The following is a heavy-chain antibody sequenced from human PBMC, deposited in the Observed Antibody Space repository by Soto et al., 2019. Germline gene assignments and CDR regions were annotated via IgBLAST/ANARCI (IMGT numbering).Heavy chain of an antibody. CDR3: ARVDCSSISCYGDYSSYGMDV. V-gene: IGHV3-7*05. J-gene: IGHJ6*02. Sequence: EVQLVESGGGLVQPGGSLRLSCAASAFTFRNYWMSWVRQAPGKGLEWVANIKQDGSEKYYVDSVKGRFTISRDNAKSSLYLQINSLRAEDTAVYYCARVDCSSISCYGDYSSYGMDVWGQGTTVTVS. CDR2: IKQDGSEK. D-gene: IGHD2-2*01. CDR1: AFTFRNYW.